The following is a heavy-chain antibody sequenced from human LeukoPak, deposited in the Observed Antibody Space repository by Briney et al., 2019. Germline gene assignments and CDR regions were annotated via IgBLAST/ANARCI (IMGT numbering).Heavy chain of an antibody. CDR2: IIPNSGGT. D-gene: IGHD2/OR15-2a*01. Sequence: ASVKVACRTSGYTFSDYYIHWVRQAPGQGLEWMGYIIPNSGGTTYARRFQGRVTMTRDTSISAAYLDLSGLRSDDTAIYYCSTEDKYCTTSTCGDSWGQGTLVTGSS. V-gene: IGHV1-2*02. J-gene: IGHJ4*02. CDR1: GYTFSDYY. CDR3: STEDKYCTTSTCGDS.